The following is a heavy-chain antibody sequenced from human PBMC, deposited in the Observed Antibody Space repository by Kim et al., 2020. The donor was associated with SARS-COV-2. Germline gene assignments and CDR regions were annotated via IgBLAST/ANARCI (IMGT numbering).Heavy chain of an antibody. J-gene: IGHJ6*02. CDR2: IYPGDSDT. Sequence: GESLKISCKGSGYSFTSYWIGWVRQMPGKGLEWMGIIYPGDSDTRYSPSFQGQVTISADKSISTAYLQWSSLKASDTAMYYCARHAPPYYDFWSGYYTTDRIDYGMDVWGQGTTVTVSS. V-gene: IGHV5-51*01. D-gene: IGHD3-3*01. CDR1: GYSFTSYW. CDR3: ARHAPPYYDFWSGYYTTDRIDYGMDV.